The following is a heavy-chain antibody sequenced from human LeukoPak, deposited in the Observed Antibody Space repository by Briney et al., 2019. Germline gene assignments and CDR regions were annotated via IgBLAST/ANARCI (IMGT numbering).Heavy chain of an antibody. CDR3: AKGKGGTSFNYCFDY. J-gene: IGHJ4*02. V-gene: IGHV3-23*03. D-gene: IGHD2/OR15-2a*01. CDR2: IHNDATTS. Sequence: GASLRLSCAASGFGFGAYAMIWVRQAPGKGLEWVSLIHNDATTSYYADSVRGRFTVSRDNSKNTLYLEMNSLRAEDTAVYYCAKGKGGTSFNYCFDYWGQGTPVSVSS. CDR1: GFGFGAYA.